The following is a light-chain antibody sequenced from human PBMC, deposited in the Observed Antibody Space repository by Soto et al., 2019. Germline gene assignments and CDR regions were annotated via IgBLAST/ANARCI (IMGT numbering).Light chain of an antibody. CDR3: QQYNSYCT. CDR2: DAS. V-gene: IGKV1-5*01. CDR1: QSSSSY. J-gene: IGKJ1*01. Sequence: DIQMTQSPSSLSASVEDGVTITCRASQSSSSYLNWYQQKPGKAPKLLIYDASSLESGVPSRFSGSGSGTEFTLTICSLQPDDFATYYCQQYNSYCTFGQGTKVDIK.